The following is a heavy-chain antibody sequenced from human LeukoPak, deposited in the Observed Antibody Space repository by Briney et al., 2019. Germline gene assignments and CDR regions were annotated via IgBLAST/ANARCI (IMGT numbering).Heavy chain of an antibody. CDR1: GGSFSGYY. D-gene: IGHD2-2*01. CDR3: ASRAAAARVDY. J-gene: IGHJ4*02. Sequence: SETLSLTCAVYGGSFSGYYWSWIRQPPGKELEWIGEINHSGSTNYNPSLKSRVTISVDTSKNQFSLKLSSVTAADTAVYYCASRAAAARVDYWGQGTLVTVSS. V-gene: IGHV4-34*01. CDR2: INHSGST.